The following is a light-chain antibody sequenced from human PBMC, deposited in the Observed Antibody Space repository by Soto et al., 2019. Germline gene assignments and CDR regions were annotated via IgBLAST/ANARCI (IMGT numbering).Light chain of an antibody. V-gene: IGKV3-20*01. J-gene: IGKJ1*01. CDR3: QQYGRSPKT. CDR2: GAS. Sequence: EIVLTQSPGTPSLSPGERATPSCRASQSISSNYLAWYQQKPGQAPRLLIHGASSRATGIPDRFSGSGSGTDFTLTISRLEPEDFAVYYCQQYGRSPKTFGQGTKVDIK. CDR1: QSISSNY.